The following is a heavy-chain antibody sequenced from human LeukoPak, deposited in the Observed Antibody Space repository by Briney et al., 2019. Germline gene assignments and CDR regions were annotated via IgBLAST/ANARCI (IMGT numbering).Heavy chain of an antibody. V-gene: IGHV1-69*13. CDR2: IIPMFGRA. J-gene: IGHJ4*02. CDR3: ATDASIYDSRGYYCLW. CDR1: GGTFSRYT. D-gene: IGHD3-22*01. Sequence: GASVKVSCKASGGTFSRYTISWVRQAPGQGLEWMGGIIPMFGRANYAQKFQGRFTITADESSTTAYMELSGLRSEDTAVYYCATDASIYDSRGYYCLWWGQGTLVTVSS.